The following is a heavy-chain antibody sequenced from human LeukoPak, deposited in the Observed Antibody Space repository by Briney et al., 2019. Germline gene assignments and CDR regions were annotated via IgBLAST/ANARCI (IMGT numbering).Heavy chain of an antibody. V-gene: IGHV3-48*02. CDR3: ARGPYGPKGFHY. D-gene: IGHD4-17*01. Sequence: GGSLRLSCAASGFAFSTYSMNWVRQAPGKGLEWVSYISSGSSTMYYADSVKGRITISRDNAKNSLYLQMNSLRDEDTAIYYCARGPYGPKGFHYLGQGTLVTVSS. CDR2: ISSGSSTM. J-gene: IGHJ4*02. CDR1: GFAFSTYS.